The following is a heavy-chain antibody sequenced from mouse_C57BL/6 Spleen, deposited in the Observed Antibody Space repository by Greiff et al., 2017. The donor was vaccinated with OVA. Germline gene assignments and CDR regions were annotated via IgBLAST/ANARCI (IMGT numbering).Heavy chain of an antibody. D-gene: IGHD2-5*01. V-gene: IGHV1-69*01. Sequence: VQLQQPGAELVMPGASVKLSCKASGYTFTSYWMHWVKQRPGQGLEWIGEIDPSDSYTNYNQKFKGKSTLTVDKSSSTAYMQLSSLTSEDSAVYYCARLSNSYYAMDYWGQGTSVTVSS. CDR2: IDPSDSYT. CDR3: ARLSNSYYAMDY. J-gene: IGHJ4*01. CDR1: GYTFTSYW.